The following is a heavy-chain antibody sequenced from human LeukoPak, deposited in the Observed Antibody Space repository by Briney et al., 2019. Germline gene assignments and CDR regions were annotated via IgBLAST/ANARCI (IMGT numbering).Heavy chain of an antibody. CDR3: SRENGAFSPFGY. CDR1: GGSITSTNW. V-gene: IGHV4-4*02. Sequence: SESRSLTWGVAGGSITSTNWWSWVRQPPGQGLEWIGEISLSGLTNYNPSLKSRVTMALDKSKNHLSLYLTSVTAADTAVYYCSRENGAFSPFGYWGQGTLVTVPS. D-gene: IGHD2-8*01. J-gene: IGHJ4*02. CDR2: ISLSGLT.